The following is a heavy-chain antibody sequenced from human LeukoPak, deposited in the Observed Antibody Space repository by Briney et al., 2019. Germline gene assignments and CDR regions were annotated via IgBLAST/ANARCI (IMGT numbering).Heavy chain of an antibody. CDR2: IYYSGST. CDR3: ASDFGTRDAFDI. Sequence: SETLSLTCTVSGGSMSSYYWSWIRQPPGKGLEWIGSIYYSGSTYYNPSLKSRVTISVDTSKNQFSLKLSSVTAADTAVYYCASDFGTRDAFDIWGQGTMVTVSS. V-gene: IGHV4-59*05. CDR1: GGSMSSYY. J-gene: IGHJ3*02. D-gene: IGHD3-10*01.